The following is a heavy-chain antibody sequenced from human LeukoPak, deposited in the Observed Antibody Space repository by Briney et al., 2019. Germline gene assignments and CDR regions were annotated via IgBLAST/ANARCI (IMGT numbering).Heavy chain of an antibody. V-gene: IGHV3-74*01. CDR2: INGDGSST. CDR3: ARAIGSGSYGRSDY. J-gene: IGHJ4*02. Sequence: GGSLRLSCTASGFTFSSYWMHWVRQAPGKGLVWVSRINGDGSSTSYADSEKGRFTISRHNAKSTLYLQMNTLRAEDTAVYYCARAIGSGSYGRSDYWGQGTLVTVSS. D-gene: IGHD1-26*01. CDR1: GFTFSSYW.